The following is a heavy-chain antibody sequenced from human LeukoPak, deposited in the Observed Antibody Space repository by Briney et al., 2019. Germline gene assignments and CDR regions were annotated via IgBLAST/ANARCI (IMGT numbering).Heavy chain of an antibody. V-gene: IGHV1-69*05. Sequence: ASVKVSCKASGGTFSSYAISWVRQAPGQGLEWMGGIIPIFGTASYAQKFQGRVTMTRDTSTSTVYMELSSLRSEDTAVYYCARDYGGNSGHGRGASDYYYYYGMDVWGQGTTVTVSS. CDR1: GGTFSSYA. J-gene: IGHJ6*02. CDR2: IIPIFGTA. CDR3: ARDYGGNSGHGRGASDYYYYYGMDV. D-gene: IGHD4-23*01.